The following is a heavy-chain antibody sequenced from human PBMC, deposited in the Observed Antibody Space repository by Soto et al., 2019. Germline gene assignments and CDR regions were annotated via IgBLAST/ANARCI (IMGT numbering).Heavy chain of an antibody. CDR2: VIPILSMS. J-gene: IGHJ4*02. D-gene: IGHD3-10*01. V-gene: IGHV1-69*04. Sequence: QVQLVQSGAEVKRPGSSVKVSCKASGDTFNFYSINWVRQAPGLGLEWMGRVIPILSMSNYAQRFQGRVTMTADKSTSTAYMELSGLRSEDTAIYYCATSYGSGYRAFDFWGQGALVTVSS. CDR1: GDTFNFYS. CDR3: ATSYGSGYRAFDF.